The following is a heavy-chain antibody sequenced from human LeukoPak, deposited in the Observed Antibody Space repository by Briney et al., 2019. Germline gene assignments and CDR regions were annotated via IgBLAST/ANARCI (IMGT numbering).Heavy chain of an antibody. CDR2: IYSGGST. CDR3: ARDPTGASV. V-gene: IGHV3-53*01. J-gene: IGHJ6*04. CDR1: GFTVSNNY. D-gene: IGHD1-14*01. Sequence: GGSLRLSCAASGFTVSNNYMSWVHQAPGKGLEWISVIYSGGSTYYADSVKGRFTISRDNSKNTVYLQMNGLTPEDTAVYYCARDPTGASVWGKGTTVTVSS.